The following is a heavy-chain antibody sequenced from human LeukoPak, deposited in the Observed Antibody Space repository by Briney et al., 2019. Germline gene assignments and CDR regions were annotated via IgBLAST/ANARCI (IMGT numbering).Heavy chain of an antibody. Sequence: PGGSLRLSCAASGFTFSSYRVSWVRQAPGMGLEWVANIKEDGSEKKYVDSVKGRFTISRDNAKNSLYLQMNSLRAEDTAVYYCASGQWPDYWGQGTLVTVSS. CDR3: ASGQWPDY. CDR1: GFTFSSYR. J-gene: IGHJ4*02. D-gene: IGHD6-19*01. V-gene: IGHV3-7*01. CDR2: IKEDGSEK.